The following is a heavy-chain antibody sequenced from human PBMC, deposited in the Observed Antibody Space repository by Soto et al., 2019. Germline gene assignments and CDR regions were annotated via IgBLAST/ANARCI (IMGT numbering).Heavy chain of an antibody. J-gene: IGHJ4*02. V-gene: IGHV3-23*01. Sequence: GSLRLSCEASGFTFNNYAIAWVRQPPVKGVEWVSGITSSGAAYYADSVKGRFTISRDNSKNTLYLQMNSLRAEDTAVYYCVKGESSVRARDLDSWGQGTLVTLSS. CDR1: GFTFNNYA. CDR3: VKGESSVRARDLDS. D-gene: IGHD3-22*01. CDR2: ITSSGAA.